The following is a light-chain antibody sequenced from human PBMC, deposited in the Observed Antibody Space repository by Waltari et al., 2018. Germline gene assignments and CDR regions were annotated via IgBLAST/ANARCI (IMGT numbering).Light chain of an antibody. CDR1: QSVSRA. J-gene: IGKJ1*01. V-gene: IGKV3-20*01. CDR2: GAS. Sequence: EIVLTQSPGSLSSSPGERVTLSCRASQSVSRALVWYQQKPGQAPRLLIFGASNRATGIPDRFSGSGSETDFSFTISRLEPEDFSVYYCQHYVRLPATFGRGTKVEIK. CDR3: QHYVRLPAT.